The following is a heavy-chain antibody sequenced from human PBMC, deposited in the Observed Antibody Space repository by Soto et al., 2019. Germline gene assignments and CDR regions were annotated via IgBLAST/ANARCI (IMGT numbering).Heavy chain of an antibody. CDR3: ARDIGFVIDY. CDR2: IYPKAGTI. D-gene: IGHD2-15*01. J-gene: IGHJ4*02. V-gene: IGHV1-18*01. Sequence: QVQLVQSGAEVQKPGTSVKVSCKTSGYTFNDFGITWVRQAPGLGLEWLGWIYPKAGTINFAPKFQGRVIMTTDTSTSTAYMELTSLTFDDSAVYFCARDIGFVIDYWGQGTLVTVS. CDR1: GYTFNDFG.